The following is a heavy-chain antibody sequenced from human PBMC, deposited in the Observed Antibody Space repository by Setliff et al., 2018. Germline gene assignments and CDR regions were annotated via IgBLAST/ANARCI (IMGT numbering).Heavy chain of an antibody. Sequence: SETLSLTCTVSDDSFTSSRYYWGWIRQAPGSGLEWIGSISYSGTPYYNASVESRVTISIDTSRNQFSLELRSVTVADTATYYCVRPGATTVVARHFDYWGSGILVTVSS. V-gene: IGHV4-39*01. J-gene: IGHJ4*01. CDR2: ISYSGTP. CDR1: DDSFTSSRYY. D-gene: IGHD2-15*01. CDR3: VRPGATTVVARHFDY.